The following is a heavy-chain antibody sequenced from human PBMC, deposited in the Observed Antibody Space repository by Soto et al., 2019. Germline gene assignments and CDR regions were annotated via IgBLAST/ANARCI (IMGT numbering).Heavy chain of an antibody. D-gene: IGHD2-2*01. J-gene: IGHJ6*02. CDR1: GGTFSNYA. V-gene: IGHV1-69*01. Sequence: QVQLVQSGAEVRKPGSSVTVSCKASGGTFSNYAISWVRQAPGQGLEWMGGIIPIVGTGSYAQKFQGRVTSTADEPTTTAYMELSSLRFEDTAVYYCARVFILVPTASTHYYYHMDVWGPGTTVTVSS. CDR2: IIPIVGTG. CDR3: ARVFILVPTASTHYYYHMDV.